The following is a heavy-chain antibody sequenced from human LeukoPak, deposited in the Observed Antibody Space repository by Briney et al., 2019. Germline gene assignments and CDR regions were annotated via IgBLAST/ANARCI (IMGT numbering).Heavy chain of an antibody. CDR2: ISSSSSTI. D-gene: IGHD4-11*01. V-gene: IGHV3-48*01. Sequence: GGSLRLSCAASGFTFSSYSMNWVRQAPGKGLEWVSYISSSSSTIYYADSVKGRFTISRDNAKNSLYLQMNSLKAEDTAVYYCARDRTTVTTDPFDYWGQGTLVTVSS. CDR3: ARDRTTVTTDPFDY. CDR1: GFTFSSYS. J-gene: IGHJ4*02.